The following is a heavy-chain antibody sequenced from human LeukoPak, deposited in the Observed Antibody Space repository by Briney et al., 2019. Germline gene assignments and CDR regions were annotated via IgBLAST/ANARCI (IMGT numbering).Heavy chain of an antibody. CDR2: ISSSSSYI. CDR3: AKTARSGDWFDP. Sequence: GGSLRLSCAASGFTFSSYSMNWVRQAPGKGLEWVSSISSSSSYIYYADSVKGRFTISRDNAKNSLYLQMNSLRAEDTAVYYCAKTARSGDWFDPWGQGTLVTVSS. D-gene: IGHD6-19*01. J-gene: IGHJ5*02. CDR1: GFTFSSYS. V-gene: IGHV3-21*01.